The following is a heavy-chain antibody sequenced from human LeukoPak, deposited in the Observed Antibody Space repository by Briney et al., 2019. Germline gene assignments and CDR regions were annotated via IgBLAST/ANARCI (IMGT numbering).Heavy chain of an antibody. V-gene: IGHV4-39*07. CDR3: ARRTSEYGDYPWYFDL. CDR1: GGSISSSDYY. D-gene: IGHD4-17*01. Sequence: SETLSLTCTVSGGSISSSDYYWGWIRQAPGKGLEWIGSIYYRGSTYYNPSLKSRVTISVDTSKNQFSLKLSSVTAADTAVYYCARRTSEYGDYPWYFDLWGRGTLVTVSS. CDR2: IYYRGST. J-gene: IGHJ2*01.